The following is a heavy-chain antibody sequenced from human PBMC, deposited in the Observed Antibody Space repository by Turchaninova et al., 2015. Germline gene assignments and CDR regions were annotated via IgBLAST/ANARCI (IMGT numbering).Heavy chain of an antibody. D-gene: IGHD1-1*01. V-gene: IGHV4-59*01. CDR2: MYYSGNA. J-gene: IGHJ6*02. CDR3: ARASSATFYYRMDV. CDR1: GGSISSSY. Sequence: QVQLQESGPGLVKASETLSLTCTVSGGSISSSYWNWIRQAPVKGLVWLRYMYYSGNANYNPSLQSRVTISVDTSKNQFSLNLSSVTAADTAVYYCARASSATFYYRMDVWGQGTTVTVSS.